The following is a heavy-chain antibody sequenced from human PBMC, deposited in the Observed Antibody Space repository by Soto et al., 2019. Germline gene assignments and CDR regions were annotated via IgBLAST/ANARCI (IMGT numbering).Heavy chain of an antibody. V-gene: IGHV1-8*01. CDR3: PGKYDYYHLAV. Sequence: QVQLVQSGAEVKKPGASVKVSCKASGYTFTSYDINWVRQATGQGLEWMGWMNPNSGNPGYAQKFQGRATATKXTTITTAYMELSSLRSEDPAVYYWPGKYDYYHLAVWGQGTTVTVCS. CDR2: MNPNSGNP. J-gene: IGHJ6*02. CDR1: GYTFTSYD. D-gene: IGHD6-13*01.